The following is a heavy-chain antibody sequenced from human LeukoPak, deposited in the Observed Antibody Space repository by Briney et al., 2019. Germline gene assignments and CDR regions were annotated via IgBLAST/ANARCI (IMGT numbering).Heavy chain of an antibody. CDR2: FDPEDGET. Sequence: ASVKVSCKVSGYTLTELSMHWVRQAPGKGLEWMGGFDPEDGETIYAQKFQGRVTMTEDTSTDTAYMELSSLRSEDTAVYYCSREFPFCGADCFSGVFDIWGQGTMVTVS. V-gene: IGHV1-24*01. CDR3: SREFPFCGADCFSGVFDI. J-gene: IGHJ3*02. CDR1: GYTLTELS. D-gene: IGHD2-21*02.